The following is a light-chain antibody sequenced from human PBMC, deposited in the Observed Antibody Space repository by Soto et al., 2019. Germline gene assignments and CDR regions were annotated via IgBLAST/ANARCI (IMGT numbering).Light chain of an antibody. CDR3: QTWGTGIQV. Sequence: QSVLTQSPSASASLGASVKLTCTLSSGHSIYAIAWHQQQPEKGPRYLMKLNSDGSHTKGDGFPDRFSGSSSGAERYLTISSLQSEDEADYYCQTWGTGIQVFGGGTKVTVL. CDR2: LNSDGSH. V-gene: IGLV4-69*01. J-gene: IGLJ2*01. CDR1: SGHSIYA.